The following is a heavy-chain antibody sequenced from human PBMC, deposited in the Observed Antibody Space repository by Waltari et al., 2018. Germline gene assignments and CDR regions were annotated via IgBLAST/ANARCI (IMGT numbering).Heavy chain of an antibody. CDR2: INPNTGDT. J-gene: IGHJ5*02. CDR1: GYTFTGYY. CDR3: ARDWGYYSDTSGYPSNWFGP. Sequence: QLQLLQSGAEVKKPGASVKVSCKASGYTFTGYYFHWVRQAPGQGLEWMGRINPNTGDTTYAQEFQGRVTMTRDTSISTAYMELTSLRSEDTAVYYCARDWGYYSDTSGYPSNWFGPWGQGTLVTVSS. D-gene: IGHD3-22*01. V-gene: IGHV1-2*06.